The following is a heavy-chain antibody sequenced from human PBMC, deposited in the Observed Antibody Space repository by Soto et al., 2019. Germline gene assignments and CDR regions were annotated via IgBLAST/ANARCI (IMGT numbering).Heavy chain of an antibody. CDR2: INAGNGNT. J-gene: IGHJ4*02. CDR1: GYTFTSYA. D-gene: IGHD2-8*01. Sequence: ASVKVSGKASGYTFTSYAMHWVRQAPGQRLEWMGWINAGNGNTKYSQKFQGRVTITRDTSASTAYMELSSLRSEDTAVYYCAREYCTNGVCYDWTFDYWGQGTLVTVSS. CDR3: AREYCTNGVCYDWTFDY. V-gene: IGHV1-3*01.